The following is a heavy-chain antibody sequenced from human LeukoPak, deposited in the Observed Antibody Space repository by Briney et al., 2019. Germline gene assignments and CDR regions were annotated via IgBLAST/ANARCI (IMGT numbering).Heavy chain of an antibody. J-gene: IGHJ3*02. CDR2: INTNTGNP. CDR1: GYTFTSYA. Sequence: ASVTVSCTASGYTFTSYAMNWVRQAPGQGLEWMGWINTNTGNPTYAQGFTGRFVFSLDTSVSTAYLQISSLKAEDTAVYYCARNCGGDCDDAFDIWGQGTMVTVSS. CDR3: ARNCGGDCDDAFDI. D-gene: IGHD2-21*02. V-gene: IGHV7-4-1*02.